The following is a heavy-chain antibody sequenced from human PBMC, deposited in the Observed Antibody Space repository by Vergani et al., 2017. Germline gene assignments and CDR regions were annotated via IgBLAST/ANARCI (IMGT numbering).Heavy chain of an antibody. CDR3: ARGGATLQASFDY. D-gene: IGHD5-12*01. J-gene: IGHJ4*02. CDR2: IYYSGST. Sequence: QVQLQESGPGLVKPSETLSLTCTVPGGSISSYYWSWIRQPPGKGLEWIGYIYYSGSTNYNPSLKSRVTISVDTSKNQFSLKLSSVTAADTAVYYCARGGATLQASFDYWGQGTLVTVSS. CDR1: GGSISSYY. V-gene: IGHV4-59*01.